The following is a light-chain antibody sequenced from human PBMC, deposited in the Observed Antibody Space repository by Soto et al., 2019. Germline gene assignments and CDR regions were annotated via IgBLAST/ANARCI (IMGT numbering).Light chain of an antibody. CDR1: SGDIGSYNR. CDR2: EVT. V-gene: IGLV2-14*01. Sequence: QSALTQPASVSGSPGQSITISCTGTSGDIGSYNRVSWYQQHPGKAPKLIIYEVTDRPSGVSNRFSGSNSGNTASLTISGLQAEDEAEYYCSSYTNINQRACVFVTGTKLTVL. J-gene: IGLJ1*01. CDR3: SSYTNINQRACV.